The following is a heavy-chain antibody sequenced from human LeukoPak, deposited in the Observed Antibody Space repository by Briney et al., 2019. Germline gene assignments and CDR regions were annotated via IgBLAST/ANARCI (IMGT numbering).Heavy chain of an antibody. CDR1: GYSISSGYY. CDR2: IYHSGST. D-gene: IGHD1-26*01. V-gene: IGHV4-38-2*02. Sequence: SETLSLTCTVSGYSISSGYYWGWIRQPPGKGLEWIGSIYHSGSTYYNPSLKSRVTISVDTSKNQFSLKLSSVTAADTAVYYCARHDTVVGATTGYWGQGTLVTVSS. J-gene: IGHJ4*02. CDR3: ARHDTVVGATTGY.